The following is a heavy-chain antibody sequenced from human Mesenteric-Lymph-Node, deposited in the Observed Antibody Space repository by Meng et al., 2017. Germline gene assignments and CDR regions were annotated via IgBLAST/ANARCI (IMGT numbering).Heavy chain of an antibody. V-gene: IGHV4-4*02. D-gene: IGHD3-10*01. CDR3: LRGSGSSV. CDR1: CATLRWGNL. CDR2: IPQRGRC. J-gene: IGHJ1*01. Sequence: VKVSGPPSRSFVGLCATLRWGNLCGQGPQPPGEGLAWVGEIPQRGRCAYNPSLKGGVSMAIDKSKNQFFLKLTSVTAADTAVYHCLRGSGSSVWGQGTLVTVSS.